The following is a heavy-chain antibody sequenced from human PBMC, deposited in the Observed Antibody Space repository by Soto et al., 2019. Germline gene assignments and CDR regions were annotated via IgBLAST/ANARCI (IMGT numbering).Heavy chain of an antibody. Sequence: GESLKISCEGCADSFTNYWIAWVRQMPGKGLEWMGIIYPGDSDTRYSPSFQGQVTISVDKSISTAYLQWSSLKASDTAMYYCARPSLEGSFDALDIWGQGTMVTVSS. CDR2: IYPGDSDT. CDR3: ARPSLEGSFDALDI. J-gene: IGHJ3*02. V-gene: IGHV5-51*01. CDR1: ADSFTNYW. D-gene: IGHD1-1*01.